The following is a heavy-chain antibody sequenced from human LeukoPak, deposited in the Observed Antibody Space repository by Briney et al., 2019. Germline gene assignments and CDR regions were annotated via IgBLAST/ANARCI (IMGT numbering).Heavy chain of an antibody. CDR1: GFTFNNYA. D-gene: IGHD5-18*01. Sequence: GGSLRLSCAASGFTFNNYAMTWVRQAPGKGLEWVSAISGSGGTTLYADSVKGRFTISRDNSKSTLYLQMNSLRAEDTAVYYCAKDQGIQLWLKYFQHWGQGTLVTVSS. V-gene: IGHV3-23*01. J-gene: IGHJ1*01. CDR3: AKDQGIQLWLKYFQH. CDR2: ISGSGGTT.